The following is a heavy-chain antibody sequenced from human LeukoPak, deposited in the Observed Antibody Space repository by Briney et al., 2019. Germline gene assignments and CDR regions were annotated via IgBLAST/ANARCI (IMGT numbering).Heavy chain of an antibody. CDR1: GFTFSIYG. J-gene: IGHJ4*02. V-gene: IGHV3-30*18. CDR3: AKDRPPVPLDH. Sequence: GGSLRFSCAASGFTFSIYGMHWARQAPGKGLEWVAVISHDAKNDYFADSVKGRFTISRDNSKNTLYLQMNSLEPGDTAVYYCAKDRPPVPLDHWGQGILVTVSS. D-gene: IGHD6-6*01. CDR2: ISHDAKND.